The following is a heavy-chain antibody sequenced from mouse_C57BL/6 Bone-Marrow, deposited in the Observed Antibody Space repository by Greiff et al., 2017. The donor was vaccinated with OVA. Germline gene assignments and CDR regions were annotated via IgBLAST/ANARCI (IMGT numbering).Heavy chain of an antibody. CDR3: ARYYSFAY. CDR1: GFTFSDYG. CDR2: ISSGSSTT. D-gene: IGHD1-1*02. V-gene: IGHV5-17*01. Sequence: EVQRVESGGGLVKPGGSLKLSCAASGFTFSDYGMHWVRQAPEKGLEWVAYISSGSSTTYYADTVKGRFTISRDNAKNTLFLQMTSLRSEDTAMYYCARYYSFAYWGQGTLVTVSS. J-gene: IGHJ3*01.